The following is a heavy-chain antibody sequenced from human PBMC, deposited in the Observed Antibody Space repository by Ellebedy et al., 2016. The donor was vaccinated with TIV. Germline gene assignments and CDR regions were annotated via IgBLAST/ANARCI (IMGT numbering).Heavy chain of an antibody. Sequence: MPSETLSLTCTVSGGSISSYYWSWIRQPPGKGLEWIGYIHDSEYTNYNPSLKSRVTISVDTSKNQFSLNLSSVTAADTAVYYCASSLTMLRGGMDVWGQGTTVTVSS. CDR3: ASSLTMLRGGMDV. J-gene: IGHJ6*02. CDR1: GGSISSYY. CDR2: IHDSEYT. V-gene: IGHV4-59*01. D-gene: IGHD3-10*01.